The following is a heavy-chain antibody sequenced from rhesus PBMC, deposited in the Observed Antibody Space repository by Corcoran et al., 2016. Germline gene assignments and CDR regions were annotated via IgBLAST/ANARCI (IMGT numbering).Heavy chain of an antibody. CDR3: ARRGAVAAADY. V-gene: IGHV4-99*01. Sequence: QVQLQESGPGLVKPSETLSLTCAVSGYSISSGYYWGWIRQPPGKGLEYIGYSSGMSGSTTYNPALKSRVTISKDTSKKQFSLKLSSVTAADTAVYYCARRGAVAAADYWGQGVLVTVSS. D-gene: IGHD4-29*01. CDR1: GYSISSGYY. J-gene: IGHJ4*01. CDR2: SSGMSGST.